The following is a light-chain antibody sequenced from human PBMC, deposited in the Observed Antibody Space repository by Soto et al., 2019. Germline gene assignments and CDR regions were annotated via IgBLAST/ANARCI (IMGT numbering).Light chain of an antibody. J-gene: IGKJ3*01. CDR2: RAS. CDR3: QHYDSYSGT. Sequence: DIQMTQSPSTLSASVGDRVTITCRASQSINSWLAWYQQKPGKAPKLLIYRASSSEGGVPSRFSGSGSGTEFTLTISSLQPDDFSTYSCQHYDSYSGTFGPGTKVDIK. V-gene: IGKV1-5*03. CDR1: QSINSW.